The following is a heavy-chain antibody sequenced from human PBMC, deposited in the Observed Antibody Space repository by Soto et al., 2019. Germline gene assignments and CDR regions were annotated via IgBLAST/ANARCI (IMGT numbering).Heavy chain of an antibody. Sequence: SVKVSCKASGGTFSSYAISWVRQAPGQGLAWMGGLIPILGTANYAQKFQGRVTITADESTSTAYMDLSSLRSEDTPGYYCASSPYDIWTGYYSGAFDIWGQGTMVTVSS. CDR2: LIPILGTA. CDR3: ASSPYDIWTGYYSGAFDI. J-gene: IGHJ3*02. CDR1: GGTFSSYA. D-gene: IGHD3-9*01. V-gene: IGHV1-69*13.